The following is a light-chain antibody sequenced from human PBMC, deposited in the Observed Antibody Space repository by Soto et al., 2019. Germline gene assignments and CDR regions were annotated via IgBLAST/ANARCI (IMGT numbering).Light chain of an antibody. CDR1: LRIGRW. J-gene: IGKJ1*01. Sequence: DIQMTQSPSTLSASVGDRVTITCRASLRIGRWLAWLQQKPGKAPKLLSYDASTLESGVPSRFSGSGSGTEFTLTISTLQPDDFATYYCQQYGSSPWTFGQGTKVDTK. CDR3: QQYGSSPWT. CDR2: DAS. V-gene: IGKV1-5*01.